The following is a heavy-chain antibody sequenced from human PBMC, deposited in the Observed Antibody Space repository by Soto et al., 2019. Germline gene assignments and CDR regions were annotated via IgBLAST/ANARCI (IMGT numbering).Heavy chain of an antibody. CDR2: INHSGST. Sequence: SETLSLTCAVYGGSFSGYYWSWIRQPPGKGLEWIGEINHSGSTNYNPSLKSRVTISVDTSKNQFSLKLSSVTAADTAVYYCARGSTGTTHYWGQGTLVTVSS. CDR3: ARGSTGTTHY. CDR1: GGSFSGYY. V-gene: IGHV4-34*01. D-gene: IGHD1-7*01. J-gene: IGHJ4*02.